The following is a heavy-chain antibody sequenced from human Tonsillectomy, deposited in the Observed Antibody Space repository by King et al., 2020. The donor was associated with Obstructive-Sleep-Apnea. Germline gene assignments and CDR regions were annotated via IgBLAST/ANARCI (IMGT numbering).Heavy chain of an antibody. Sequence: VQLVESGGGLVQPAGSLRLSCAASGFTFSSYAMSWVRQAPGEGLGWASAISGSGGSTNYADSVKGRFTIARDNSKNTLYLQMNSLRAEDTAVYYCAKHGTVGTPLGYWGQGTLVTVSS. D-gene: IGHD4-23*01. V-gene: IGHV3-23*04. CDR3: AKHGTVGTPLGY. CDR2: ISGSGGST. CDR1: GFTFSSYA. J-gene: IGHJ4*02.